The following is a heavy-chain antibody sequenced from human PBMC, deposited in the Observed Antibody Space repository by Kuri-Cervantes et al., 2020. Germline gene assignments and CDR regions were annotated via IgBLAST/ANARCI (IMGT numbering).Heavy chain of an antibody. Sequence: SGPTLVKPTETLTLTCTVSGFSLSNARMGVSWIRQPPGKALEWLAHIFSNDEKSYSTSLKSSLTITKGTSKNQVVLTMTNMDPVDTATYYCAHSDYDILTGYYLKYNWFDPWGQGTLVTVSS. J-gene: IGHJ5*02. CDR3: AHSDYDILTGYYLKYNWFDP. V-gene: IGHV2-26*01. CDR2: IFSNDEK. CDR1: GFSLSNARMG. D-gene: IGHD3-9*01.